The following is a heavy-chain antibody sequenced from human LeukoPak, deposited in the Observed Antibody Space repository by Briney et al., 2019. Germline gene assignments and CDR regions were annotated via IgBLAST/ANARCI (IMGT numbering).Heavy chain of an antibody. J-gene: IGHJ4*02. CDR3: ARQAYSALYYFDY. Sequence: SETLSLTCTVSGDSISSYSWSWTRQPPGKGLEWIGYIYYSGSTNYNPSLKSRVTISVDTSKNQFSLKLSSVTAADTAVYYCARQAYSALYYFDYWGQGTLVTVSS. CDR2: IYYSGST. D-gene: IGHD5-18*01. CDR1: GDSISSYS. V-gene: IGHV4-59*01.